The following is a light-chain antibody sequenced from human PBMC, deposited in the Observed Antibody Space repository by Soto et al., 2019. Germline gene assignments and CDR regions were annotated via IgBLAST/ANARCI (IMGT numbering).Light chain of an antibody. J-gene: IGKJ3*01. CDR2: KAS. V-gene: IGKV1-5*03. Sequence: DIQMTQSPSTLSASVGDRVTITCRASQSISSWLAWYQQKPGKAPKLLIYKASSLESGVPSRFSGSGSGTEFTLTISSLQPDDFATYYCQQYDNHPFTFGPGTKVDIK. CDR1: QSISSW. CDR3: QQYDNHPFT.